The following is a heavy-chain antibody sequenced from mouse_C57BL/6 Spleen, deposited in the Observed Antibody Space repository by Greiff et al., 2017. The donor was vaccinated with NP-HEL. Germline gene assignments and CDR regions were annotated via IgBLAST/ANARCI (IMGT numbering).Heavy chain of an antibody. CDR1: GYTFTSYW. V-gene: IGHV1-55*01. Sequence: QVQLKQPGAELVKPGASVKMSCKASGYTFTSYWITWVKQRPGQGLEWIGDIYPGSGSTNYNEKFKSKATLTVDTSSSTAYMQLSSLTSEDSAVYYCARVGLRLRPYYFDYWGQGTTLTVSS. D-gene: IGHD3-2*02. CDR2: IYPGSGST. CDR3: ARVGLRLRPYYFDY. J-gene: IGHJ2*01.